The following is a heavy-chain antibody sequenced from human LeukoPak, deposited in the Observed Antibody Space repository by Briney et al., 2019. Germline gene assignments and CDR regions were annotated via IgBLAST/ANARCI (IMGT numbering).Heavy chain of an antibody. CDR2: ISPYNGNT. CDR3: ARHFYGSGTYYHFDY. CDR1: GYTFTSYG. D-gene: IGHD3-10*01. Sequence: ASVKVSCKASGYTFTSYGISWVRQAPGQGPEWMGWISPYNGNTNYAQKLQDRATMTTDTSTSTAYMELRSLRSDDTAVYYCARHFYGSGTYYHFDYWGQGTLVTVSS. J-gene: IGHJ4*02. V-gene: IGHV1-18*01.